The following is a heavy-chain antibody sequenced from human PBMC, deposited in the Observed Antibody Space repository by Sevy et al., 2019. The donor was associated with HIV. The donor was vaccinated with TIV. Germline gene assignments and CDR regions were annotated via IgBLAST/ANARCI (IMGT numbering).Heavy chain of an antibody. CDR3: ARLYPCGGACYYFDY. CDR1: GGTFSTYI. J-gene: IGHJ4*02. CDR2: IIASAGNA. D-gene: IGHD2-21*02. V-gene: IGHV1-69*13. Sequence: ASVKVSCKASGGTFSTYIISWVRQAPGQGLEWMGGIIASAGNANYAQNFQGRVTFTADESTSTAYMKMSSLRSEDTAIYYCARLYPCGGACYYFDYWGQGTLVTVSS.